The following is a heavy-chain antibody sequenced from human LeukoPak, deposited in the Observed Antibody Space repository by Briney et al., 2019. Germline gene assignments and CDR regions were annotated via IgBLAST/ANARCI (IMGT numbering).Heavy chain of an antibody. V-gene: IGHV3-7*04. CDR2: IKQDGSEK. Sequence: PGGSLSLPCAASGFTFSYYWMNWVRQAPGKGLEWVANIKQDGSEKYYVDSVKGRFTISRDNGKNSLYLQMNSLRAEGTAVYYCARGRGALDYWGREPWSPSPQ. J-gene: IGHJ4*02. CDR3: ARGRGALDY. D-gene: IGHD3-10*01. CDR1: GFTFSYYW.